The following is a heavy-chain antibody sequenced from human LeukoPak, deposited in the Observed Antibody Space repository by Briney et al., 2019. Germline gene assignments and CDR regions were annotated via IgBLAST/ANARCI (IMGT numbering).Heavy chain of an antibody. CDR2: IYSGGST. J-gene: IGHJ4*02. Sequence: GGSLRLSCAASGFTVSSNYMSWVRQAPGKGLEWVSVIYSGGSTYYADSVKGRFTISRDNSKNTLYLQMNSLRAEDTAVYYCARVRYYYGSGSYYNHDYWGQETLVTISS. V-gene: IGHV3-53*01. CDR3: ARVRYYYGSGSYYNHDY. D-gene: IGHD3-10*01. CDR1: GFTVSSNY.